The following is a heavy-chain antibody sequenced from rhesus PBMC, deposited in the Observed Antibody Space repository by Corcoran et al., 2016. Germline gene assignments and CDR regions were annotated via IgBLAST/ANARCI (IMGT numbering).Heavy chain of an antibody. CDR1: GASVSSFW. V-gene: IGHV4-80*01. D-gene: IGHD6-31*01. CDR3: ARDGAGWLGFDF. CDR2: INPGVATT. Sequence: QVQLQESGQGLVKPSETLSLSCAVAGASVSSFWWTWIRQPPGKGLEWIGAINPGVATTYANPSLKSRVTLSKDAAKNEVLLRLNSVTAADTAVYFCARDGAGWLGFDFWGQGVLVTVSS. J-gene: IGHJ4*01.